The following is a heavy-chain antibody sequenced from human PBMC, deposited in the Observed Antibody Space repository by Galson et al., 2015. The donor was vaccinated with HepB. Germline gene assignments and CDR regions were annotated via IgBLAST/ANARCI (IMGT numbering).Heavy chain of an antibody. V-gene: IGHV4-28*01. Sequence: SETLSLTCAVSGYSISRSNWWGWIRQPPGKGLEWIGYIFYSGTTYYNPSLESRVTMSLDTSRNQFSLKLTSVTAVDTAVYYCARTFPTTYGVDVWGQGTTVTVSS. CDR2: IFYSGTT. CDR3: ARTFPTTYGVDV. J-gene: IGHJ6*02. D-gene: IGHD1-14*01. CDR1: GYSISRSNW.